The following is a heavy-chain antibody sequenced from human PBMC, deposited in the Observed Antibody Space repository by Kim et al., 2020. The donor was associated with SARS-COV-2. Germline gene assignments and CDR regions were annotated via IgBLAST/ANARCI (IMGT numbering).Heavy chain of an antibody. Sequence: SETLSLTCTVSGASISSTPYYWGWIRQSPGKGLEWIGSIYYSGSIYYNPPLQSRVTIPVDTSKNQFSLKLTSMTAADTAVYYCARHAALYGSGSSVHFDYWGQGTLVTVSS. CDR2: IYYSGSI. D-gene: IGHD3-10*01. V-gene: IGHV4-39*01. J-gene: IGHJ4*02. CDR3: ARHAALYGSGSSVHFDY. CDR1: GASISSTPYY.